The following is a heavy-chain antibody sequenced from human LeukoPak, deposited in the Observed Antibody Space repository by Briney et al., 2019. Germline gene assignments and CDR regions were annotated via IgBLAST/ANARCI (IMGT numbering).Heavy chain of an antibody. J-gene: IGHJ4*02. CDR2: IYYSGST. CDR3: ARRQGGIYSYGYDY. CDR1: GGSISSYY. V-gene: IGHV4-59*08. D-gene: IGHD5-18*01. Sequence: SETLSLTCTVSGGSISSYYWSWIRQPPGKGLEWIGYIYYSGSTNYNPSLKSRVTISVDTSKNQFSLKLSSVTAADTAVYYCARRQGGIYSYGYDYWGQGTLVTVSS.